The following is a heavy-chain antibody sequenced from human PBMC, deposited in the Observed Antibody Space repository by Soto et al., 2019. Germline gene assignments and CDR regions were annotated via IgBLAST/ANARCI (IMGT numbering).Heavy chain of an antibody. V-gene: IGHV4-4*02. CDR1: GDSTSNSNW. CDR2: AHNSGST. Sequence: QVQLQESGPGLVKPSGTLSLTCAVSGDSTSNSNWWSWVRQPPGKGLEWIGEAHNSGSTNYNSSIESRVTISIDTSKNEVSLNLRSVTAADTAVYFCARRIYGDWYFDLWGRGTLATVTS. J-gene: IGHJ2*01. D-gene: IGHD3-16*01. CDR3: ARRIYGDWYFDL.